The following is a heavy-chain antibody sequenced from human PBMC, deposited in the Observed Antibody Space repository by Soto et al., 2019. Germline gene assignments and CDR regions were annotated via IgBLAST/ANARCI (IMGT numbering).Heavy chain of an antibody. Sequence: SVKVSCKASGGTFSSYAISWVRQAPGQGLEWLGGMIPIFSTANYAQKLQGRVTITAEESTSTAYMELSSLRSEDTAVYYCARPIVGATYYYYYYGMDVWGQGITVTVCS. D-gene: IGHD1-26*01. J-gene: IGHJ6*02. CDR1: GGTFSSYA. CDR3: ARPIVGATYYYYYYGMDV. V-gene: IGHV1-69*13. CDR2: MIPIFSTA.